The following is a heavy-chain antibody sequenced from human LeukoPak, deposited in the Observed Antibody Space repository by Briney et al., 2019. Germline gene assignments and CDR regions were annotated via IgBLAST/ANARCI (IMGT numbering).Heavy chain of an antibody. J-gene: IGHJ4*02. V-gene: IGHV3-23*01. CDR2: ISGSGGST. Sequence: GGSLRLSCAASGFTFSSYAMSWVRQAPGKGLEWVSAISGSGGSTYYADSVKGRFTISRDNSKNTLYLQMSSLRAEDTAVYYCAKGSLAYCGGDCYGRYFDYWGQGTLVTVSS. D-gene: IGHD2-21*02. CDR3: AKGSLAYCGGDCYGRYFDY. CDR1: GFTFSSYA.